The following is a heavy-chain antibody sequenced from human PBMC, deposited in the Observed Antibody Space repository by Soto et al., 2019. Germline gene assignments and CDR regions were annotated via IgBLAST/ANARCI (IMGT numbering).Heavy chain of an antibody. CDR3: ARDNGNFFEY. CDR1: GYTFTSYT. V-gene: IGHV1-18*01. Sequence: ASVKVSCKASGYTFTSYTVSWVRQAPGQGLEWVGWIGPSSGNTDSARNLQGRVTMTTDTSTSTAYMELRSLRSDDTAVYYCARDNGNFFEYWGQGTLVTVSS. J-gene: IGHJ4*02. D-gene: IGHD4-17*01. CDR2: IGPSSGNT.